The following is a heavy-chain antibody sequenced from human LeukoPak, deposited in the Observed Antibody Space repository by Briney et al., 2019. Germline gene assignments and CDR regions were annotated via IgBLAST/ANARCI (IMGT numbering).Heavy chain of an antibody. V-gene: IGHV3-30*18. Sequence: GGSLRLSSAASGFTFSSYGMHWVRQAPGKGLEWVAVISYDGSNKYYADSVKGRFTISRDNSKNTLYLQMNSLRAEDTAVYYCAKDTYYYDSSGYVYWGQGTLVTVSS. J-gene: IGHJ4*02. D-gene: IGHD3-22*01. CDR3: AKDTYYYDSSGYVY. CDR2: ISYDGSNK. CDR1: GFTFSSYG.